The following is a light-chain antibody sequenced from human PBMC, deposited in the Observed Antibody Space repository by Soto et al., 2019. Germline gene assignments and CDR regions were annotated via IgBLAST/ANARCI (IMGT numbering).Light chain of an antibody. CDR2: EVS. V-gene: IGLV2-14*01. CDR3: SSYTSSSPFV. J-gene: IGLJ1*01. CDR1: SSDVGGYNY. Sequence: QSVLTQPASVSGSPGQSTTIPCTGTSSDVGGYNYVSWYQQHPGKAPKLMIYEVSNRPSGVSNRFSGSKSGNTASLTISGLQAEDEADYYCSSYTSSSPFVFGTGTKVTVL.